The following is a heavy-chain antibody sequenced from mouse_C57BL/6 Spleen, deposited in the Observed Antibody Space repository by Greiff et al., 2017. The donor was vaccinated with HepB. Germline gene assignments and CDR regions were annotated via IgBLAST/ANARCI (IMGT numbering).Heavy chain of an antibody. V-gene: IGHV1-61*01. Sequence: QVQLKQPGAELVRPGSSVKLSCKASGYTFTSYWMDWVKQRPGQGLEWIGNIYPSDSETHYNQKFKDKATLTVDKSSSTAYMQLSSLTSEDSAVYYCARGRVSGAMDYWGQGTSVTVSS. CDR3: ARGRVSGAMDY. J-gene: IGHJ4*01. CDR2: IYPSDSET. D-gene: IGHD3-1*01. CDR1: GYTFTSYW.